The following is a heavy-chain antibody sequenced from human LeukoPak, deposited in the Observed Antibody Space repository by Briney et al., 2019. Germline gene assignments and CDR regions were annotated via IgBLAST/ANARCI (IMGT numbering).Heavy chain of an antibody. CDR1: GFTFSKYW. J-gene: IGHJ4*02. CDR2: INTDGTVT. V-gene: IGHV3-74*01. CDR3: ATKQWLAPPPDS. Sequence: AGGSLRLSCAPSGFTFSKYWMLWVRQAPGKGLESVSRINTDGTVTTYADSVKGRFTVSRDNADNTMFLQMNSVRDEDTAVYYCATKQWLAPPPDSWGQGTPVTVSS. D-gene: IGHD6-19*01.